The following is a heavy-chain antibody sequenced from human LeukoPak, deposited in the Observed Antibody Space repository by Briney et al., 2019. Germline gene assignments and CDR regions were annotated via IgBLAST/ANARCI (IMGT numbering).Heavy chain of an antibody. CDR2: IYTSGST. CDR1: GGSISSGSYY. CDR3: ARVRRITIFGVVIRDYFDY. D-gene: IGHD3-3*01. J-gene: IGHJ4*02. V-gene: IGHV4-61*02. Sequence: SQTLSLTCTVSGGSISSGSYYWSWIRQPAGKGLEWIGRIYTSGSTNYTPSLKSRITISVDTSKNQFSLKLSSVTAADTAVYYWARVRRITIFGVVIRDYFDYWGQGTLVTVSS.